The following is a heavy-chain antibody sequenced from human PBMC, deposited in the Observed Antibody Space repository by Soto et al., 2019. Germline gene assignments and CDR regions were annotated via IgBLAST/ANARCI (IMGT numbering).Heavy chain of an antibody. J-gene: IGHJ4*02. Sequence: QVQLQESGPGLVKPSQTLSLTCTVSGGSISSGGYYWSWIRQHPGKGLEWIGYIYYSGSTYYNPALKSRVTISVDTSKNQFSLKLSSVTAADTAVYYCARAPYTAMAPYYFDYWGQGTLVTVSS. CDR2: IYYSGST. D-gene: IGHD5-18*01. CDR3: ARAPYTAMAPYYFDY. V-gene: IGHV4-31*03. CDR1: GGSISSGGYY.